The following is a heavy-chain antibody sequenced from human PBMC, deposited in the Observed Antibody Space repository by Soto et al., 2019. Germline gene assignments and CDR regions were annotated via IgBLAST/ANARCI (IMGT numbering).Heavy chain of an antibody. J-gene: IGHJ4*02. CDR3: AKGTQYDFWSGYCFDY. CDR1: GFTFSSYA. V-gene: IGHV3-23*01. Sequence: GGSLRLSCAASGFTFSSYAMSWVRQAPGKGLEWVSAISVSGGSTYYADSVKGRFTISRDNSKNTLYLQMNSLRAEDTAVYYCAKGTQYDFWSGYCFDYWGQGTLVTVSS. CDR2: ISVSGGST. D-gene: IGHD3-3*01.